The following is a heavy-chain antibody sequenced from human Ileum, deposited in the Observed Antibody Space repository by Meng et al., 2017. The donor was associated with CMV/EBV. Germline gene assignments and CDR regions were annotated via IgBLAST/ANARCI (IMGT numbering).Heavy chain of an antibody. CDR1: GFTFSDYQ. V-gene: IGHV3-11*06. J-gene: IGHJ4*02. Sequence: VQLVESGGRLVKPGGSLILACAASGFTFSDYQINWIRQAPGKGLEWISYISDSGIYTKYTDSVKGRFTISRDNDKDSVYLQMDSLRDEDTAVYFCAREGGPKRFDSWGQGTLVTVSS. CDR3: AREGGPKRFDS. D-gene: IGHD2-15*01. CDR2: ISDSGIYT.